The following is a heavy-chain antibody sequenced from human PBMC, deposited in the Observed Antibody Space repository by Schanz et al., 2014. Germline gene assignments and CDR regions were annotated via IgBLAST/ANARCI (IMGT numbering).Heavy chain of an antibody. CDR2: IKHDGSVK. D-gene: IGHD1-1*01. Sequence: VQLVESGGGVVQPGRSLRLSCVASGFTFSSYDVFWVRQAPGKGLEWVANIKHDGSVKDYVDSVKGRFTISRDNAKNSLFLQMNSLRPEDTAVYYCARGRVLESWGQGTLVTVSS. CDR3: ARGRVLES. V-gene: IGHV3-7*01. CDR1: GFTFSSYD. J-gene: IGHJ5*02.